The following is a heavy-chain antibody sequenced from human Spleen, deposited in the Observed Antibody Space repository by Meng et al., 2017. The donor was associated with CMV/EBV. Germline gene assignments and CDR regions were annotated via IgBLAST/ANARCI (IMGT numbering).Heavy chain of an antibody. CDR3: ARDFYSNYALYYYYYGMDV. D-gene: IGHD4-11*01. V-gene: IGHV3-7*01. Sequence: GESLKISCAASGFTFSSYWMSWVRQAPGKGLEWVANIKQDGSEKYYVDSVKGRFTISRDNAKNSLYLQMNSLRAEDTAVYYCARDFYSNYALYYYYYGMDVWGQGTTVTVSS. CDR1: GFTFSSYW. CDR2: IKQDGSEK. J-gene: IGHJ6*02.